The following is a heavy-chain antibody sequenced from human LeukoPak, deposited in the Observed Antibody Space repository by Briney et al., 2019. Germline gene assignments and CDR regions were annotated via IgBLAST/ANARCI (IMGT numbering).Heavy chain of an antibody. CDR1: GFTFSSYE. Sequence: GGSLRLSCAASGFTFSSYEMNWVRQAPGKGLEWVSYISSSGSTIYNADSVKGRFTISRDDAKNSVYLQMNSLKVDDTAVYYCARGGLTGYYSYFYMDVWGKGTTVTISS. CDR2: ISSSGSTI. D-gene: IGHD1-26*01. V-gene: IGHV3-48*03. CDR3: ARGGLTGYYSYFYMDV. J-gene: IGHJ6*03.